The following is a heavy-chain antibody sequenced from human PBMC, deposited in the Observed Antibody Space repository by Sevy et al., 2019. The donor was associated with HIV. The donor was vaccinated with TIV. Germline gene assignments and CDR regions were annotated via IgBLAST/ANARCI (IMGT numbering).Heavy chain of an antibody. CDR3: ASLPNHYYDRSAYSGDDGFDF. CDR1: GFTLSRYG. J-gene: IGHJ3*01. CDR2: IRNDRSDQ. Sequence: GGSLRLSCAASGFTLSRYGMHWVRQAPGKALEWLAVIRNDRSDQYYADSVKGRFTISRDNSKNTLYLQMNSLRAEDTALYSCASLPNHYYDRSAYSGDDGFDFWGQGTMVTVSS. D-gene: IGHD3-22*01. V-gene: IGHV3-33*01.